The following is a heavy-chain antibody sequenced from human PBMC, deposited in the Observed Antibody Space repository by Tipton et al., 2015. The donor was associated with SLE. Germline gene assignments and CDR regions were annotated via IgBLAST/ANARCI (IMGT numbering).Heavy chain of an antibody. D-gene: IGHD1-26*01. J-gene: IGHJ3*01. Sequence: SLRLSCAASGFTFSSYSMNWVRQAPGKGLEWVSSISSSSSYIYYADSVKGRFTISRDNAKNSLYLQMNSLRAEGTAVYYCARESIVCTFGVRGQGTTVTVFS. V-gene: IGHV3-21*01. CDR1: GFTFSSYS. CDR2: ISSSSSYI. CDR3: ARESIVCTFGV.